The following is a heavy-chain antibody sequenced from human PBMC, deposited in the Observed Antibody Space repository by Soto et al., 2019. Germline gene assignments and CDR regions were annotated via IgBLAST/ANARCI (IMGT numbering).Heavy chain of an antibody. V-gene: IGHV3-30-3*01. D-gene: IGHD3-22*01. CDR1: GFTFSSYA. CDR2: ISYDGSNK. J-gene: IGHJ4*02. Sequence: QVQLVESGGGVVQPGRSLRLSCAASGFTFSSYAMHWVRQAPGKGLEWVAVISYDGSNKYYADSVKGRFTISRDNSKNTLYLQMNSLRAEDTAVYYCASIDSSGYPPARDYWGQGTLVTVSS. CDR3: ASIDSSGYPPARDY.